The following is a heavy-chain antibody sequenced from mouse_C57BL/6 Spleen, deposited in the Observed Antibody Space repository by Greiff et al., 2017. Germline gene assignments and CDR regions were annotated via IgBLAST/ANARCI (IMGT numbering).Heavy chain of an antibody. V-gene: IGHV1-4*01. J-gene: IGHJ4*01. CDR2: INPSSGYT. CDR1: GYTFTSYT. CDR3: ARGGPYYAMDY. Sequence: VQLQQSGAELARPGASVKMSCKASGYTFTSYTMHWVKQRPGQGLEWIGYINPSSGYTKYKQKFKDKATLTADKSSSTAYMQLSSLTSEDSAVYYCARGGPYYAMDYWGQGTSVTVSS.